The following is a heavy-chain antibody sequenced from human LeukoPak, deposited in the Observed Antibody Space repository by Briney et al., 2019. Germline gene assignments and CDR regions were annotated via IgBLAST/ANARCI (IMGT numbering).Heavy chain of an antibody. J-gene: IGHJ6*02. CDR1: GFTFSSYG. Sequence: GGSLRLSCAASGFTFSSYGMHWVRQATGKGLEWVSAIGNDGGTYYPVDVKGRFIINRENAKTYLYLQKNSLRDGDTAVYYCARGKKWELLAPFGMDDWGQGTTVTVSS. CDR3: ARGKKWELLAPFGMDD. V-gene: IGHV3-13*01. CDR2: IGNDGGT. D-gene: IGHD1-26*01.